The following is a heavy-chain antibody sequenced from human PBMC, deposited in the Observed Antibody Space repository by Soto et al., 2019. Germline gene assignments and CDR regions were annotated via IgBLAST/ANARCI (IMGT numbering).Heavy chain of an antibody. V-gene: IGHV3-15*01. CDR1: GFTFSNAW. CDR3: TTGAHYDFWSGPNYYGMDV. D-gene: IGHD3-3*01. CDR2: IKSKTDGGTT. J-gene: IGHJ6*02. Sequence: PGGSLRLSCAASGFTFSNAWMSWVRQAPGKGLEWVGRIKSKTDGGTTDYAAPVKGRFTISRDDSKNTLYLQMNSLKTEDTAVYYCTTGAHYDFWSGPNYYGMDVWGQGTTVTVSS.